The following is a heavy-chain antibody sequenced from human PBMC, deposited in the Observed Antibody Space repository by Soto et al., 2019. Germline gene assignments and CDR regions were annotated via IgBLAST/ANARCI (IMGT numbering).Heavy chain of an antibody. D-gene: IGHD3-3*01. Sequence: PSETLSLTCTVSGGSISSSSYYWGWIRQPPGKGLEWIGSIYYSGSTYYNPSLKSRVTISVDTSKNQFSLKLSSVTAADTAVYYCARHGSSEGFLEGLLFPHYYGMDVWGQGTTVTVSS. CDR3: ARHGSSEGFLEGLLFPHYYGMDV. CDR2: IYYSGST. CDR1: GGSISSSSYY. V-gene: IGHV4-39*01. J-gene: IGHJ6*02.